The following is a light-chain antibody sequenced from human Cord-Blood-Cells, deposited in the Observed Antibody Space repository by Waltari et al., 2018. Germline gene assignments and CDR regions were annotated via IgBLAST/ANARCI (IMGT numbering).Light chain of an antibody. V-gene: IGKV3-15*01. CDR3: QQYNNWPPYT. J-gene: IGKJ2*01. Sequence: EIMMTQSPAILSVSPGATATLSGRARHSVRSNLDWYQQKPGQAPRLLIYGASTRATCIPARFSGSGCATEFTLTISSLQSEDFAVYYCQQYNNWPPYTFGQGTKLEIK. CDR1: HSVRSN. CDR2: GAS.